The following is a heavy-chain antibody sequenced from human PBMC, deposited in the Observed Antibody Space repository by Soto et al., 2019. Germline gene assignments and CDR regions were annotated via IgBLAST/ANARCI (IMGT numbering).Heavy chain of an antibody. Sequence: QVQLVQSEGEVKKPGASVKISCRASGYTFTSYAINWVRQAPGQGLEWMGWISAHSGNTNYAQKVQGRVTMTTDTSTSTAYMELRSLRSDDTAIYYCAGIAASGIVHDFDFWGQGTLVTVSS. V-gene: IGHV1-18*01. CDR3: AGIAASGIVHDFDF. D-gene: IGHD6-13*01. CDR2: ISAHSGNT. J-gene: IGHJ4*02. CDR1: GYTFTSYA.